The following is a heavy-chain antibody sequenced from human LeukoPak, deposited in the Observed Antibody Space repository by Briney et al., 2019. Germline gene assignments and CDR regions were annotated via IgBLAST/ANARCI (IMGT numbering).Heavy chain of an antibody. J-gene: IGHJ4*02. D-gene: IGHD3-22*01. Sequence: ASVKVSCKASGYTFTSYGISWVRQAPGQGLEWLGIINPSGGSTSYAQKFQGRVTMTRDTSTSTVYMELSSLRSEDTAVYYCARDDAGNSSGYANWGQGTLVTVSS. CDR3: ARDDAGNSSGYAN. CDR2: INPSGGST. V-gene: IGHV1-46*01. CDR1: GYTFTSYG.